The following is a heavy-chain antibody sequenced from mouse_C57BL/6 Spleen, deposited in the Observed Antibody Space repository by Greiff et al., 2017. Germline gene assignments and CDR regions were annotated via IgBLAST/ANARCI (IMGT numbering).Heavy chain of an antibody. Sequence: VQRVESGAELVRPGTSVKVSCKASGYAFTNYLIEWVKQRPGQGLEWIGVINPGSGGTNYNEKFKGKATLTADKSSSTAYMQLSSLTSEDSAVYFCARSRGRGAMDYWGQGTSVTVSS. J-gene: IGHJ4*01. CDR3: ARSRGRGAMDY. CDR1: GYAFTNYL. V-gene: IGHV1-54*01. CDR2: INPGSGGT.